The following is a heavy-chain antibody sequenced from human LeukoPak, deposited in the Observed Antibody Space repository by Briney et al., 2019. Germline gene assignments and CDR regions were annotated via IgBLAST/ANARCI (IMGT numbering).Heavy chain of an antibody. Sequence: GGSLRLSCAASGFTFISYATIWVRQAPGKGLEWVSTISGSGGGTYYADSVKGRFTISRDNSKNTLYLQMNSLRAEDTAVYYCVSFYETYWGRGTLVTVSS. CDR3: VSFYETY. CDR1: GFTFISYA. CDR2: ISGSGGGT. V-gene: IGHV3-23*01. D-gene: IGHD2/OR15-2a*01. J-gene: IGHJ4*02.